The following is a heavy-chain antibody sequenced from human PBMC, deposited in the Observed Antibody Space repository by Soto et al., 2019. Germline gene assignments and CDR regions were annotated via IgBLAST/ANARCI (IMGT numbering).Heavy chain of an antibody. CDR2: INNSSSDI. D-gene: IGHD1-7*01. CDR1: GFTFSTYW. CDR3: ARELQLTGTTNNWFDP. Sequence: PGGSLRLSCVVSGFTFSTYWMSWVRQAPGKGLEWVAYINNSSSDIYYADSVKGRFTISRDNAKNSLYLQMNSLRAEDTAVYYCARELQLTGTTNNWFDPWGQGTLVTVSS. J-gene: IGHJ5*02. V-gene: IGHV3-21*05.